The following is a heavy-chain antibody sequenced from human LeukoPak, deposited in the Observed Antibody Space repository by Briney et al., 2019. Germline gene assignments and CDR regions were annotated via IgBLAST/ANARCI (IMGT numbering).Heavy chain of an antibody. J-gene: IGHJ6*03. CDR2: IWHDGSNK. Sequence: RGSLRLSCAASGFTFSDYGLHWVRQAPGKGLEWVALIWHDGSNKYYADSVMGRFTISRDNSKNTLYLQMNSLRAEDTAIYYCAKDGDAYTEFYYYYMDVWGKGTTVTVSS. CDR3: AKDGDAYTEFYYYYMDV. V-gene: IGHV3-33*06. D-gene: IGHD5-24*01. CDR1: GFTFSDYG.